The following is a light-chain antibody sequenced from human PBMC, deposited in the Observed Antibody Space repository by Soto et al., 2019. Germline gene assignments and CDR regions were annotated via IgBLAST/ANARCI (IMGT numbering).Light chain of an antibody. CDR1: SSNIGAGFD. CDR2: GNN. CDR3: QSYDTNLSGGSV. Sequence: QSVLTQSPSVSGAPGQSVSISCTGTSSNIGAGFDVHWYQQLPATAPKLLIYGNNNRPSGVPDRFSGSKSGTSASLAITGLQAEDEANYYCQSYDTNLSGGSVIGTGTKLTVL. J-gene: IGLJ1*01. V-gene: IGLV1-40*01.